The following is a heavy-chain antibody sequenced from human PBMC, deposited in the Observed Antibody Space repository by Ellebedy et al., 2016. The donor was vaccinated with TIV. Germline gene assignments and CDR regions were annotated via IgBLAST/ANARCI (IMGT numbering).Heavy chain of an antibody. CDR1: GYTFTSYD. CDR3: ARGRVPAATLYYYYMDV. CDR2: MNPNSGNT. D-gene: IGHD2-2*01. V-gene: IGHV1-8*01. Sequence: ASVKVSCXASGYTFTSYDINWVRQATGQGLEWMGWMNPNSGNTGYAQKFQGRVTMTRNTSISTAYMELSSLRSEDTAVYYCARGRVPAATLYYYYMDVWGKGTTVTVSS. J-gene: IGHJ6*03.